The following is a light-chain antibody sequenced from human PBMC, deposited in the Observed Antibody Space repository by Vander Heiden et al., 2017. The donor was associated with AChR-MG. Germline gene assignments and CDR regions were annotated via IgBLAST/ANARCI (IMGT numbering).Light chain of an antibody. CDR2: RAS. J-gene: IGKJ1*01. Sequence: DIQMTQSPYTLSASVGDSVTISCRASQTISSWLAWYQQKPGKPPKLLIYRASNLDSGVPSRFSGSGSGTELNLTISGLQPDDFVTYYCHQYKSYPWTFGQGTKVEIK. V-gene: IGKV1-5*03. CDR1: QTISSW. CDR3: HQYKSYPWT.